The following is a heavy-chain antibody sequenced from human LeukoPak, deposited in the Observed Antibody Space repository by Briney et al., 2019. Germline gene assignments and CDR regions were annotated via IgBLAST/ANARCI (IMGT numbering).Heavy chain of an antibody. D-gene: IGHD3-22*01. V-gene: IGHV3-48*01. CDR2: IDSRGTTT. CDR3: AKLSDYYYDSGPQFDY. Sequence: GGSLRLSCVVSGFTFRSYSMNWVRQAPGKGLEWISYIDSRGTTTYYTESVRGRFIISRDNTNNSLYLQMNSLRAEDTAVYYCAKLSDYYYDSGPQFDYWGQGTLVTVSS. CDR1: GFTFRSYS. J-gene: IGHJ4*02.